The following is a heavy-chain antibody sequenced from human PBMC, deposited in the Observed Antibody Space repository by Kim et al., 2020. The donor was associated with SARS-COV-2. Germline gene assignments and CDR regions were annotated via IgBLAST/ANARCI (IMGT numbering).Heavy chain of an antibody. D-gene: IGHD2-15*01. J-gene: IGHJ4*02. V-gene: IGHV4-59*10. Sequence: STNYNPSLQSRVTMSVDTSKNQFSLRLSSVTAADSAVYYCAKFGCFSLDYWGQGTLVTVSS. CDR3: AKFGCFSLDY. CDR2: ST.